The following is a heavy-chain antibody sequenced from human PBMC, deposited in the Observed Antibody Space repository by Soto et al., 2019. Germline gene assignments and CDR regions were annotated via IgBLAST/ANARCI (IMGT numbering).Heavy chain of an antibody. CDR1: SASITSVDYY. CDR2: IYYRGTS. Sequence: PSETLSLTCTVSSASITSVDYYWSWIRQSPGTGLEWIGYIYYRGTSYYNPSLKSRVSMSVDTSKNQFSLKLQSVTAADTAVYYCAGALGILAGYYRPWGQGTLVTVSS. J-gene: IGHJ5*01. D-gene: IGHD3-9*01. CDR3: AGALGILAGYYRP. V-gene: IGHV4-30-4*01.